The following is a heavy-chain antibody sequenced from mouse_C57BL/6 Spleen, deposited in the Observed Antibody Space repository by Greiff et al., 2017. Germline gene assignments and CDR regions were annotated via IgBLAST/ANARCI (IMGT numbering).Heavy chain of an antibody. CDR1: GFNIKNTY. CDR2: IDPANGNT. V-gene: IGHV14-3*01. CDR3: ARDPLYYGSFYYAMDY. J-gene: IGHJ4*01. D-gene: IGHD1-1*01. Sequence: EVQLQQSVAELVRPGASVKLSCTASGFNIKNTYMHWVKQRPEQGLAWIGRIDPANGNTKYAPKFQGKATITADTSSNTAYLQLSSLTSEDTAIYYCARDPLYYGSFYYAMDYWGQGTSVTVSS.